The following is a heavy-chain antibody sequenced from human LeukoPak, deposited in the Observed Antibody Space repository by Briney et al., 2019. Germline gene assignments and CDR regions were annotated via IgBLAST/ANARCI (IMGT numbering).Heavy chain of an antibody. Sequence: SSETLSLTCTVSGGSISSGSYYWSWIRQPAGKGLEWIGRIYTSGSTNYNPSLKSRVTISVDTSKNQFSLKLSSVTAADTAVYYCAREVYGPWQQPYSYDAFDIWGQGTMVTVSS. J-gene: IGHJ3*02. V-gene: IGHV4-61*02. CDR3: AREVYGPWQQPYSYDAFDI. CDR1: GGSISSGSYY. D-gene: IGHD6-13*01. CDR2: IYTSGST.